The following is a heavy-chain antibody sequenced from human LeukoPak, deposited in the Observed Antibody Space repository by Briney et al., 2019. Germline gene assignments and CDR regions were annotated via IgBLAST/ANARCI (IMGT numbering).Heavy chain of an antibody. CDR1: EFSFSSYS. V-gene: IGHV3-43D*03. D-gene: IGHD6-13*01. J-gene: IGHJ6*03. CDR3: AKDGIAAAATIYYYYYMDV. CDR2: ISWVGGST. Sequence: GGPLRLSCVVSEFSFSSYSMHWVRQAPGKGLEWVSLISWVGGSTYYPDSVKGRFTISRNNSKNSLYLQMNSLRAEDSALYYCAKDGIAAAATIYYYYYMDVWGKGTTVTVSS.